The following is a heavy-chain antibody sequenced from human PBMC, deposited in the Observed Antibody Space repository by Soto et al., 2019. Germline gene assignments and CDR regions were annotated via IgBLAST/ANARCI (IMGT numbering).Heavy chain of an antibody. V-gene: IGHV4-31*03. CDR1: GGSISSGGYY. CDR3: ARDRSSGIYFDY. CDR2: IYYSGST. J-gene: IGHJ4*02. D-gene: IGHD6-6*01. Sequence: PSETLSLTCTVSGGSISSGGYYWSWIRQHPGKGLGWIRYIYYSGSTYYNPSLKSRVTISVDTSKNQFSLKLSSVTAADTAVYYCARDRSSGIYFDYWGQGTLVTVSS.